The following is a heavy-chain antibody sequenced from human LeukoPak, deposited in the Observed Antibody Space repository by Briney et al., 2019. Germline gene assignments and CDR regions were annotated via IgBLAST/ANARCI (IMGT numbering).Heavy chain of an antibody. Sequence: GGSLRLSCAASGFTFSSYAMSWVRQAPGKGLEWVSAISGSGGSTYYADSVKGRFTISRDNSKSTLYLQMNSLRAEDTAVYYCAKVRDGYNYYFDYWGQGTLVTVSS. J-gene: IGHJ4*02. D-gene: IGHD5-24*01. V-gene: IGHV3-23*01. CDR1: GFTFSSYA. CDR3: AKVRDGYNYYFDY. CDR2: ISGSGGST.